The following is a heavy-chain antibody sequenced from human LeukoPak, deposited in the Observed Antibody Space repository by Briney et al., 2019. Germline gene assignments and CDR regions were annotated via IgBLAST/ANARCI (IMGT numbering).Heavy chain of an antibody. CDR3: ARDNCSGGSCYPLYNWFDP. CDR2: ISSNGGST. V-gene: IGHV3-64*01. CDR1: GFTFSSYA. Sequence: GGSLRLSCAASGFTFSSYAMHWARQAPGKGLEYVSAISSNGGSTYYANSVKGRFTISRDNSKNTLYLQMGSLRAEDMAVYYCARDNCSGGSCYPLYNWFDPWGQGTLVTVSS. D-gene: IGHD2-15*01. J-gene: IGHJ5*02.